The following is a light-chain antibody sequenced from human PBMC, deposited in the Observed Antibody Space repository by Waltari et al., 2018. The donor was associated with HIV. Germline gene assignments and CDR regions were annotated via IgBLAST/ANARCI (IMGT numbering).Light chain of an antibody. CDR1: GSNIGTYS. CDR2: WND. CDR3: AVWDDSLGGAV. V-gene: IGLV1-47*01. J-gene: IGLJ2*01. Sequence: QSVVTQPPSASGTPGQRVTISCSGSGSNIGTYSVNWYQHFPGTAPKLLIYWNDQRPSGVPGRFSCSQSGTSASLAISGLQYDDEADYYCAVWDDSLGGAVFGGGTKLTVL.